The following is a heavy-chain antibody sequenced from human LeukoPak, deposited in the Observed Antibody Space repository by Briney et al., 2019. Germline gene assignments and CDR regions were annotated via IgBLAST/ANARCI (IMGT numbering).Heavy chain of an antibody. CDR2: INTANGNT. CDR1: GYTSTSYA. Sequence: ASVKVSCKASGYTSTSYAIHWVRQAPGQGLEWMGWINTANGNTKYSQKFQGRVTIARDTSASTAFMILTSLGSEDTAVYFCARESFGTSRPSDYWGQGTLVTVSS. CDR3: ARESFGTSRPSDY. V-gene: IGHV1-3*04. D-gene: IGHD2-2*01. J-gene: IGHJ4*02.